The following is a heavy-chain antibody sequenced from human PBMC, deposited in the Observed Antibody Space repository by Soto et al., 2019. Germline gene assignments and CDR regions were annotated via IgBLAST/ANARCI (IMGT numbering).Heavy chain of an antibody. CDR1: GFTFSSYG. CDR3: ARDEKMAPIPFYY. V-gene: IGHV3-33*01. D-gene: IGHD2-21*01. Sequence: PGGSLRLSCAASGFTFSSYGMHWVRQAPGKGLEWVAVIWYDGSNKYYADSVKGRFTISRDNSKNTLYLQMNSLRAEDTAVYYGARDEKMAPIPFYYWGQGTLVTVSS. J-gene: IGHJ4*02. CDR2: IWYDGSNK.